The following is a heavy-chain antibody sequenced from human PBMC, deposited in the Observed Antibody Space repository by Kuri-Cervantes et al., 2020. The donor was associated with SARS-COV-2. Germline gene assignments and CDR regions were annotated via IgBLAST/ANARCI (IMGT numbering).Heavy chain of an antibody. CDR1: GYTFTSYA. Sequence: ASVKVSCKASGYTFTSYAMHWVRQAPGQRLEWMGWINAGNGNTKYSQKSQGRVTITRDTSASTAYMELSSLRSEDTAVYYCARDPVGDYGDYGVAFDYWGQGTLVTVSS. V-gene: IGHV1-3*01. J-gene: IGHJ4*02. D-gene: IGHD4-17*01. CDR2: INAGNGNT. CDR3: ARDPVGDYGDYGVAFDY.